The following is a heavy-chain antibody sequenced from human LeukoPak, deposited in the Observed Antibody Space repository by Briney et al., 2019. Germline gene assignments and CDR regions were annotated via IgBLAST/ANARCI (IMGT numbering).Heavy chain of an antibody. V-gene: IGHV4-39*07. CDR3: ARDLWVGGYGNFDY. CDR2: IYYSGST. Sequence: SETLSLTCTVSGGSISSSSYYWGWIRQPPGKGLEWIGSIYYSGSTYYNPSLKSRVTISVDTSKNQFSLKLSSVTAADTAVYYCARDLWVGGYGNFDYWGQGTLVTVSS. D-gene: IGHD4-17*01. J-gene: IGHJ4*02. CDR1: GGSISSSSYY.